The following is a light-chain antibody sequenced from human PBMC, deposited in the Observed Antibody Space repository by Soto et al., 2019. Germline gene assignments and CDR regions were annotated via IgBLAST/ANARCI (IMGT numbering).Light chain of an antibody. V-gene: IGKV1-27*01. CDR1: QGIGNY. Sequence: DIQMTQSPLSLSASVGDRVSITCRASQGIGNYLAWFQQKPGRVPKLMIYGASALQTGVPSRVSGSGYGTEFTLTISSLQPEDVATYDWQKYNTAPLTFGGGTKVEI. CDR2: GAS. CDR3: QKYNTAPLT. J-gene: IGKJ4*01.